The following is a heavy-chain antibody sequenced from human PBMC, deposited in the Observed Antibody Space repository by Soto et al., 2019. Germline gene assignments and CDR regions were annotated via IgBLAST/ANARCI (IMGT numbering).Heavy chain of an antibody. CDR2: INPSGGST. CDR1: GYTLTSYY. V-gene: IGHV1-46*01. CDR3: AREGGIAARPEYYFDY. Sequence: ASVKVSCKASGYTLTSYYMHWVRQAPGQGPEWMGIINPSGGSTSYAQKFQGRVTMTRDTSTSTVYMELSSLRSEDTAVYYCAREGGIAARPEYYFDYWGQGTLVTVSS. D-gene: IGHD6-6*01. J-gene: IGHJ4*02.